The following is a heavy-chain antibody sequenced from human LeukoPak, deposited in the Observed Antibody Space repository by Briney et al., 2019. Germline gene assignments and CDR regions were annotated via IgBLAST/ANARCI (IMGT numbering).Heavy chain of an antibody. Sequence: ASVKVSCKASGYTFTGYYMHWVRQAPGKGLEWMGGFDPEDGETIHAQKFQGRVTMTEDTSTDTVYMELSSLRSEDTAVYYCATRMGQLVQYNYYGMDVWGQGTTVTVSS. J-gene: IGHJ6*02. CDR2: FDPEDGET. V-gene: IGHV1-24*01. D-gene: IGHD6-6*01. CDR3: ATRMGQLVQYNYYGMDV. CDR1: GYTFTGYY.